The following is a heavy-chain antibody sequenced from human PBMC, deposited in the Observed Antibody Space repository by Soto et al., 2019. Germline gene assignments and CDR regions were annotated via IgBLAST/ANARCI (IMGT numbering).Heavy chain of an antibody. Sequence: QITLKESGPTLVKPTQTLTLTCTVSGFSVSSSGEGVGWIRQPPGKALEWLALIYWDDDKRYSPSLKSRLTISNDNSNSPLVPTWTNMDPVHTAPYCCPPIGPKLGTAPGHAGSDWRGQVTLVTVS. CDR3: PPIGPKLGTAPGHAGSDW. V-gene: IGHV2-5*02. J-gene: IGHJ4*02. D-gene: IGHD3-9*01. CDR1: GFSVSSSGEG. CDR2: IYWDDDK.